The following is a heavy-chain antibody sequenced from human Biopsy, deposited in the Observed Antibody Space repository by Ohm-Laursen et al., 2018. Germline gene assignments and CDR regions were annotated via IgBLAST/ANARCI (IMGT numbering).Heavy chain of an antibody. CDR1: GDSVTKYY. CDR2: IYYSVMT. V-gene: IGHV4-59*02. D-gene: IGHD4-11*01. CDR3: ARDSGILNYGNFKYYHYYGMDV. J-gene: IGHJ6*02. Sequence: GTLSLTCTVSGDSVTKYYWSWVRQPPGKGLEWIGHIYYSVMTNYNPSLQSRVSVSVDTSRNQVSLTLSSVTAADTAVYYCARDSGILNYGNFKYYHYYGMDVWGQGTKVTVSS.